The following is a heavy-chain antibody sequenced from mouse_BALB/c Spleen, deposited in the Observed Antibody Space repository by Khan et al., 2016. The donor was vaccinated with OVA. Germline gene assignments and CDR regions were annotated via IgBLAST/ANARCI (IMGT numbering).Heavy chain of an antibody. CDR3: ARVPTFITTALDY. D-gene: IGHD1-2*01. Sequence: EVKVVESGGGLVQPGGSLKLSCAASGFTFSSNTMSWVRQTPEKRLEWVAYITNGGGSTYYPDTVKGRFTISRDNAKNTLYLQMSSLKSEDTAMYYCARVPTFITTALDYWGQGTSVTVSS. CDR2: ITNGGGST. J-gene: IGHJ4*01. V-gene: IGHV5-12-2*01. CDR1: GFTFSSNT.